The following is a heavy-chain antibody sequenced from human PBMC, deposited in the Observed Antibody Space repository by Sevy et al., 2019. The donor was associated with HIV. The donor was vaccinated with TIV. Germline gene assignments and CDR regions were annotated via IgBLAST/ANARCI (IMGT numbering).Heavy chain of an antibody. Sequence: SETLSLTCAVSGGSISSDNFWSWVRQPPGKGLEWIGDIYHSGSTNYSPSLGSRVIMSVDKSKNQFSLRLTSVTAADTAVYFCARLQGEYSDSDAFSMFFFDYWGQGALVTVSS. CDR3: ARLQGEYSDSDAFSMFFFDY. D-gene: IGHD3-22*01. CDR1: GGSISSDNF. V-gene: IGHV4-4*02. CDR2: IYHSGST. J-gene: IGHJ4*02.